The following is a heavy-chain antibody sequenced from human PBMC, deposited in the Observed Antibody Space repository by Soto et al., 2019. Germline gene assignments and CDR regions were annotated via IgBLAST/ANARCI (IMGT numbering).Heavy chain of an antibody. V-gene: IGHV3-33*05. CDR1: GFTFSSYG. Sequence: PGGSLRLSCAASGFTFSSYGMHWVRQAPGKGLEWLAVIEYDGTNARYGDSVQGRFTIFRDNSKNTLYLQMNSLRVDDTAVYYCVREVSDPTRLDQWGQGTLVTVSS. J-gene: IGHJ4*02. D-gene: IGHD1-1*01. CDR3: VREVSDPTRLDQ. CDR2: IEYDGTNA.